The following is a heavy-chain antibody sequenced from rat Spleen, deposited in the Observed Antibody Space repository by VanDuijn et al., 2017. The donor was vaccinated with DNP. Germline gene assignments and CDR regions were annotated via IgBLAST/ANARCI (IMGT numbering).Heavy chain of an antibody. Sequence: EVQLVESGGGPVQPGRSLKLSCVASGFIFSNYWMTWIRQAPGKGLEWVASISNTADNTYYSDSVKGRFSLSRDNAKSTLYLQMDSLRSEDTATYYCAGRPPPTRGPFDYWGQGVTVTVSS. D-gene: IGHD1-4*01. CDR2: ISNTADNT. CDR1: GFIFSNYW. J-gene: IGHJ2*01. CDR3: AGRPPPTRGPFDY. V-gene: IGHV5-31*01.